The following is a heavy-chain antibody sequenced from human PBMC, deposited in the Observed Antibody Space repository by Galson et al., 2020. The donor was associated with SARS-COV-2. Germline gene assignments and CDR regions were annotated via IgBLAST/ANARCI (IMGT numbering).Heavy chain of an antibody. CDR3: ARAWGTSVLTEHYGMDV. J-gene: IGHJ6*02. V-gene: IGHV4-34*01. D-gene: IGHD2-8*01. CDR1: GGSFSGYY. Sequence: ETSETLSLTCAVYGGSFSGYYWSWIRQPPGKGLEWIGEINHSGSTNYNPSLKSRVTISVDTSKNQFSLKLSSVTAADTAVYYCARAWGTSVLTEHYGMDVWGQGTTVTVSS. CDR2: INHSGST.